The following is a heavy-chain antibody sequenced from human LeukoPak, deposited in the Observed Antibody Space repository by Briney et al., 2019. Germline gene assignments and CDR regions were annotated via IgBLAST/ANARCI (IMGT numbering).Heavy chain of an antibody. V-gene: IGHV3-53*01. CDR2: IYSGGSK. Sequence: GCSLSLSCAACGFSFSSYSMNWVGQAPGKGLAGVAVIYSGGSKYYADSVKGRFTISRDNSKNTLYLQMNSLRADDTAVYYCASPVFGGLATRGAFDYWGQGTLVTVSS. CDR1: GFSFSSYS. J-gene: IGHJ4*02. D-gene: IGHD3-10*01. CDR3: ASPVFGGLATRGAFDY.